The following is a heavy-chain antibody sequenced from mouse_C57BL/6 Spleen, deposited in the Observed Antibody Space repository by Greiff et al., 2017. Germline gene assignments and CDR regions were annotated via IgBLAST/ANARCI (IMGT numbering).Heavy chain of an antibody. CDR3: ARNWDVSYFGD. Sequence: QVQLQQSGAELVRPGTSVKVSCKASGYAFTNYLIEWVKQRPGQGLEWIGVINPGSGGTYYNEKFKGKATLTADKSSSTAYMQLSSLTSEDSAVYFCARNWDVSYFGDWGQVTTLTVAT. D-gene: IGHD4-1*01. CDR1: GYAFTNYL. CDR2: INPGSGGT. J-gene: IGHJ2*01. V-gene: IGHV1-54*01.